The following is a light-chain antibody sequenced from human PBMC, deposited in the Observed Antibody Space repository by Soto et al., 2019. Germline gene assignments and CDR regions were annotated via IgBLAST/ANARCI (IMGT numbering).Light chain of an antibody. Sequence: TQSPGTLSLSPGERATLSCRASQSLSTYSLAWYQQKPGKAPKLLIYAASSLQSGVPSRFSGSGSGTDFTLTISSLQPEDFATYYCQQSYSTPLTFGGGTKVEIK. CDR2: AAS. V-gene: IGKV1-39*01. CDR1: QSLSTY. J-gene: IGKJ4*01. CDR3: QQSYSTPLT.